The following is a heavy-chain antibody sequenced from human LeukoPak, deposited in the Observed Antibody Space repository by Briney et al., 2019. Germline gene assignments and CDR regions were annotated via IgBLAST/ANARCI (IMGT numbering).Heavy chain of an antibody. CDR3: ARGSPLWGDYYFDY. CDR2: IKQDGSEE. J-gene: IGHJ4*02. CDR1: GFTFSSYW. Sequence: GGSLRLSCAASGFTFSSYWMSWVRQAPGKGLEWVANIKQDGSEEYYVDSVKGRFTISRDNAKNSLYLQMNSLRAEDTAVYYCARGSPLWGDYYFDYWGQGTLVTVSS. D-gene: IGHD4-17*01. V-gene: IGHV3-7*01.